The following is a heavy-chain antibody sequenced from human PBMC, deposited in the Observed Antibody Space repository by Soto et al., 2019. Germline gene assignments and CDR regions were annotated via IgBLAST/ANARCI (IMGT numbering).Heavy chain of an antibody. CDR3: ARAGLGDGSDY. D-gene: IGHD1-26*01. V-gene: IGHV4-61*01. J-gene: IGHJ4*02. Sequence: QVQLQESGPGLVKPSETLSLTCTVSGGSVSSGSYYWSWIRQPPGKGLEWIGYIYYSGSTKNNPSLKRRVTISVDTSKNQFSLKLSSVTAADTAVYYCARAGLGDGSDYWGQGTLVTVSS. CDR2: IYYSGST. CDR1: GGSVSSGSYY.